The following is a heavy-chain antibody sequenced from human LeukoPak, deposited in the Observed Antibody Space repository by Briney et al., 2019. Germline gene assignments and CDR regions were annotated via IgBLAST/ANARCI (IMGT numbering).Heavy chain of an antibody. Sequence: SETLSLTCAVSGYSLSSGYYWGWTRQPPGKGLQWIGSIFQRGYSYYNPSLKRRVTISVDTSRNQFSLKLSSVTAADTAVYYCAGDKETTGNGRPNWFDPWGQGTLVTVSS. CDR1: GYSLSSGYY. D-gene: IGHD1-1*01. V-gene: IGHV4-38-2*01. J-gene: IGHJ5*02. CDR3: AGDKETTGNGRPNWFDP. CDR2: IFQRGYS.